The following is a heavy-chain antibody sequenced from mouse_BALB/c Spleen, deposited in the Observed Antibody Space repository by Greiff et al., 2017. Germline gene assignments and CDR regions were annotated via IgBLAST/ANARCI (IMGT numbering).Heavy chain of an antibody. J-gene: IGHJ4*01. Sequence: QVQLQQPGPGLVKPSQILSTTCTAPGSPLTSYGVHWVRQSPGKGLEWLGAIWSGGSTDYDAAFIFRLSISKDNSKSQIFFKMNSLQANDKAMYYYTRKYENYEDAMDYWGQGTSDTVSS. CDR3: TRKYENYEDAMDY. V-gene: IGHV2-4-1*01. CDR1: GSPLTSYG. CDR2: IWSGGST. D-gene: IGHD2-10*02.